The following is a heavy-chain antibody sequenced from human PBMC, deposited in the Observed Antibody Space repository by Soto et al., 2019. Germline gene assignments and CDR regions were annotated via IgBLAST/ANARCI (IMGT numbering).Heavy chain of an antibody. V-gene: IGHV1-69*13. CDR1: GGTFSSYA. J-gene: IGHJ6*02. CDR2: IIPIFGTA. CDR3: ARLAKAAALYYYYGMDV. Sequence: ASVKVSCKASGGTFSSYAISWVRQAPGQGLEWMGGIIPIFGTANYAQKFQGRVTITADESTSTAYMELSSLRSEDTAVYYCARLAKAAALYYYYGMDVWGQGTTVTVSS. D-gene: IGHD6-13*01.